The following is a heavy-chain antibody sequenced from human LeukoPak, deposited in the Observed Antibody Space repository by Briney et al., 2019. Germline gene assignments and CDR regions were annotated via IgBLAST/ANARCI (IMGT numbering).Heavy chain of an antibody. Sequence: ASVKVSRKASGYTFTSYYMHWVRQAPGQGLEWMGIINPSGGSTSYAQKFQGRVTMTRDTSTSTVYMELSSLRSEDTAVYYCARAGWDGYDSSGYYSPFDYWGQGTLVTVSS. CDR2: INPSGGST. J-gene: IGHJ4*02. V-gene: IGHV1-46*01. D-gene: IGHD3-22*01. CDR1: GYTFTSYY. CDR3: ARAGWDGYDSSGYYSPFDY.